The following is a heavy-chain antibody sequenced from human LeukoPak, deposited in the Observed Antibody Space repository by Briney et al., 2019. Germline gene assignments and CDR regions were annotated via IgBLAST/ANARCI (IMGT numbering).Heavy chain of an antibody. CDR3: ARGDGSGSGRWFDP. CDR2: IYHTGST. V-gene: IGHV4-30-2*01. D-gene: IGHD3-10*01. CDR1: GGSISSGTYS. J-gene: IGHJ5*02. Sequence: PSQTLSLTCIVSGGSISSGTYSWSWIRQPPGEGLEWTGYIYHTGSTYYNPSLKGRVTISVDRSKNQFSLNLNFVTAADTALYYCARGDGSGSGRWFDPWGQGTLITVSS.